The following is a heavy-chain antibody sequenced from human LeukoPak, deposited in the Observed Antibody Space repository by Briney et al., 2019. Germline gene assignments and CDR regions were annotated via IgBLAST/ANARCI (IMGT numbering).Heavy chain of an antibody. CDR1: GGSISSYY. J-gene: IGHJ4*02. CDR3: ARYIWGTYLDF. D-gene: IGHD3-16*02. Sequence: SETLSLTCTVSGGSISSYYWGWIRQPPGKGLEWIGSVYYSGGSIYNPSLKSRVTISVDTSKNQFSLNLNSVIAADTAVYYCARYIWGTYLDFWGQGTLVTVSS. CDR2: VYYSGGS. V-gene: IGHV4-59*08.